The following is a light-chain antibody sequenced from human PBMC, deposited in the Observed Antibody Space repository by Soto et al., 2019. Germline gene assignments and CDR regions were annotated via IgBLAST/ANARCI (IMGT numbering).Light chain of an antibody. CDR2: AAS. V-gene: IGKV1-12*01. CDR3: QQTNSFPHT. Sequence: DIQMTQSPSYVSAYVGDRVTITCRASQGVNSWLAWYQQKPGKAPKLLIYAASTLQSGVPSRFSGSGSTTDFTLTTSSLQPEDFATYFCQQTNSFPHTFGGGTKVDIK. J-gene: IGKJ4*01. CDR1: QGVNSW.